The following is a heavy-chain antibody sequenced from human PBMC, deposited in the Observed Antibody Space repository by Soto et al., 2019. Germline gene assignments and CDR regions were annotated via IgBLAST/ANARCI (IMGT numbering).Heavy chain of an antibody. J-gene: IGHJ4*02. CDR2: IYYSGST. CDR3: ARVANYYGSGSYYTPLFDY. V-gene: IGHV4-30-2*05. D-gene: IGHD3-10*01. CDR1: GGSISSGGYS. Sequence: PSETLSLTCAVSGGSISSGGYSWSWIRQPPGKGLEWIGYIYYSGSTYYNPSLKSRVTISVDTSKNQFSLKLSSVTAADTAVYYCARVANYYGSGSYYTPLFDYWGQGTLVTVSS.